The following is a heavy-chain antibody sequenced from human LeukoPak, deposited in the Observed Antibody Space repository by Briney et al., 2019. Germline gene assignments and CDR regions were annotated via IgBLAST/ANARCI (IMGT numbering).Heavy chain of an antibody. CDR2: IIPIFGTA. D-gene: IGHD2-2*01. CDR1: GGTFSSYA. J-gene: IGHJ3*02. Sequence: GASVKVSCKASGGTFSSYAISWVRQAPGQGLEWMGGIIPIFGTANYAQKFQGRVTITADESTSTAYMELSSLRSEDTAVYYCARGGTYCSSTSCLGAFDIWGQGTMVTVFS. CDR3: ARGGTYCSSTSCLGAFDI. V-gene: IGHV1-69*13.